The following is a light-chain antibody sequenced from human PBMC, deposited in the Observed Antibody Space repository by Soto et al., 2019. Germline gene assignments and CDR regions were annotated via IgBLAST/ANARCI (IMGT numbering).Light chain of an antibody. CDR1: QSVSSAY. V-gene: IGKV3-20*01. CDR3: EQSGSAFYT. CDR2: GAP. Sequence: EIVLTQSPGTLSLSPGERATLSCRASQSVSSAYLAWYQQIPGQAPRLLIYGAPSRATGIPARFSGSGSGTAFSLTISGLEPEDFAVYYCEQSGSAFYTFGQGSKLEIK. J-gene: IGKJ2*01.